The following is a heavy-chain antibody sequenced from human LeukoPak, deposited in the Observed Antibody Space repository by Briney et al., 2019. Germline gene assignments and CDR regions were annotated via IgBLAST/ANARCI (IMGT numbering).Heavy chain of an antibody. J-gene: IGHJ3*02. Sequence: PGGSLRLSCAASGFTFSSYWMHWVRQPPGKGLVWVSRINSDGSDTSYADSVKGRFTISRDNAKNTLYLQMNSLKVEDTAVYYCARGGGPIGIWGQGTMVTVSS. CDR3: ARGGGPIGI. V-gene: IGHV3-74*01. CDR1: GFTFSSYW. D-gene: IGHD3-10*01. CDR2: INSDGSDT.